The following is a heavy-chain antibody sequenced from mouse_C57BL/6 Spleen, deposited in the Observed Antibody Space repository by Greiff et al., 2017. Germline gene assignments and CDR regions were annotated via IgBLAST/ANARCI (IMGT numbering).Heavy chain of an antibody. V-gene: IGHV1-54*01. CDR1: GYAFTNYL. J-gene: IGHJ1*03. CDR3: ARPNWDWYFDV. CDR2: INPGSGGT. Sequence: QVQLQQSGAELVRPGTSVKVSCKASGYAFTNYLIEWVKQRPGPGLEWIGVINPGSGGTNYNEKFKGKATLTADKSSSTAYMQLSSLTSEDSAVYFCARPNWDWYFDVWGTGTTVTVSS. D-gene: IGHD4-1*01.